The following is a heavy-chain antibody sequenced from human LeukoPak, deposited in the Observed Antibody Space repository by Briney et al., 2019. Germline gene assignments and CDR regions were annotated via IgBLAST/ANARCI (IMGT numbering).Heavy chain of an antibody. D-gene: IGHD3-22*01. V-gene: IGHV1-2*02. CDR2: INPNSGGT. CDR1: GYTFTGYY. Sequence: GASVKVSCKASGYTFTGYYMHWVRQAPGQGLEWMGWINPNSGGTNYAQKFQGRVTMTRDTSISTAYMELSRLRSDDTAVYYCARDRDYYDRSGLDYWGQGTLVTVSS. J-gene: IGHJ4*02. CDR3: ARDRDYYDRSGLDY.